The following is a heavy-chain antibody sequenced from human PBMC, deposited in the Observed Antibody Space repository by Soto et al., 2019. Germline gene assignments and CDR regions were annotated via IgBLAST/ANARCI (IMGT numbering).Heavy chain of an antibody. V-gene: IGHV3-48*03. CDR3: ARRGSR. J-gene: IGHJ3*01. CDR1: RFTFSSSE. Sequence: EVQLVESGGGLVQPGGSLRLSCAASRFTFSSSEMYWVRQAPGKGLEWISYIHPGGQTIFYAESVKGRFTISRDNAKHSVYLQMNSLRDEDTAVYYCARRGSRWGRGTKVTVSS. D-gene: IGHD2-15*01. CDR2: IHPGGQTI.